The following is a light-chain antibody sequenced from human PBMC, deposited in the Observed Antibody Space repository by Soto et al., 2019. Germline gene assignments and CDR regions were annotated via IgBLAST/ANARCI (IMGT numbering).Light chain of an antibody. Sequence: VMTQSPATLSLSPGERATLSCRASQSVSSSDLAWYQQKPGQAPRLLISGASSRATGIPDRFSGSGSGTDFTLTISRLEPEDFAVFYCQQYGTSPPTFGQGTKVDIK. CDR3: QQYGTSPPT. CDR2: GAS. J-gene: IGKJ1*01. V-gene: IGKV3-20*01. CDR1: QSVSSSD.